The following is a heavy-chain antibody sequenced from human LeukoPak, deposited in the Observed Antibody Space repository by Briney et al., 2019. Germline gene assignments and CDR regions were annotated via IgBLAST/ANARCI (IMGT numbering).Heavy chain of an antibody. V-gene: IGHV3-30*04. J-gene: IGHJ5*02. CDR2: ISYDGSNK. D-gene: IGHD3-10*01. CDR3: ARGGIWFGDYNWFDP. CDR1: GFTFSSYA. Sequence: GGTLRLSCAASGFTFSSYAMHWVRQAPGKGLEWVAVISYDGSNKYYADSVKGRFTISRDNSKNTLYLQMNSLRAEDTAVYYCARGGIWFGDYNWFDPWGQGTLVTVSS.